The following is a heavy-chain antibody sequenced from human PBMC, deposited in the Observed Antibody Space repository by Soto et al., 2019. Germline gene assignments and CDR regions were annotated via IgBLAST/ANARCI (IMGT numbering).Heavy chain of an antibody. J-gene: IGHJ3*02. D-gene: IGHD4-17*01. V-gene: IGHV1-18*01. CDR1: GYTFTSYG. Sequence: VASVKVSCKASGYTFTSYGISWVRQAPGQGLEWMGWISAYNGNTNYAQKLQGRVTMTTDTSTSTAYMELRSLRSDDTAVYYCARDQERWITVTTCGIWGHGTMVTVSS. CDR2: ISAYNGNT. CDR3: ARDQERWITVTTCGI.